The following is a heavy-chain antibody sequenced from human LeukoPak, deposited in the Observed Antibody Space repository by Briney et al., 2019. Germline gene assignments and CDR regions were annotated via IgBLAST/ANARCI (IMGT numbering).Heavy chain of an antibody. CDR3: ATTGYGDGNFDY. Sequence: VASVKVSCKVSGYTLTELSMHWVRQAPGKGLEWMGGFDPEDGETIYAQKFQGRVTMNEDTSTDTAYMELSSLRSEDTAVYYCATTGYGDGNFDYWGQGTLVTVSS. J-gene: IGHJ4*02. CDR2: FDPEDGET. D-gene: IGHD4-17*01. V-gene: IGHV1-24*01. CDR1: GYTLTELS.